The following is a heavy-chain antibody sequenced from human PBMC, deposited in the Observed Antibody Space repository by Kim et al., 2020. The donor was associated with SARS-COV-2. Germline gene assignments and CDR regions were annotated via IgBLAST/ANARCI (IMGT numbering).Heavy chain of an antibody. CDR3: ARHEVGVVVPAATGLYFDD. CDR1: GGSISSSSYY. CDR2: IYYSGST. J-gene: IGHJ4*02. D-gene: IGHD2-2*01. V-gene: IGHV4-39*01. Sequence: SETLSLTCTVSGGSISSSSYYWGWIRQPPGKGLEWIGSIYYSGSTYYNPSLKSRVTISVDTSKNQFSLKLSSVTAADTAVYYCARHEVGVVVPAATGLYFDDWGQGTLVTVSS.